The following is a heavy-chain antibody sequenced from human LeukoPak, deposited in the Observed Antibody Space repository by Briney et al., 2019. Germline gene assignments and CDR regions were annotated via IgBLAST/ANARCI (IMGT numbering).Heavy chain of an antibody. CDR1: GFTFRSYD. CDR2: VGICGDT. CDR3: VRGGIQVSGIDEIDC. J-gene: IGHJ4*02. V-gene: IGHV3-13*01. D-gene: IGHD6-19*01. Sequence: SLRLSCAASGFTFRSYDMHWVGQVTGKDGEGVSAVGICGDTYYAGSVKGRFTISRENAKNSMYLQMNSLTAGDTAVYYCVRGGIQVSGIDEIDCWGQGTLVTVSS.